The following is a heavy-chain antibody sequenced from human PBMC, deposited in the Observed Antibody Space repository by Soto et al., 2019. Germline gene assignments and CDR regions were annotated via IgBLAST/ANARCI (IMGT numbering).Heavy chain of an antibody. CDR3: AAGVPITIFGVVKSYGMDV. Sequence: RASVKVSCKASGYTFTSYDINWVRQATGQGLEWMGWMNPNSGNTGYAQKFQGRVTMTRNTSISTAYMELSSLRSEDTAVYYCAAGVPITIFGVVKSYGMDVWGQGTTVTVSS. CDR2: MNPNSGNT. J-gene: IGHJ6*02. V-gene: IGHV1-8*01. CDR1: GYTFTSYD. D-gene: IGHD3-3*01.